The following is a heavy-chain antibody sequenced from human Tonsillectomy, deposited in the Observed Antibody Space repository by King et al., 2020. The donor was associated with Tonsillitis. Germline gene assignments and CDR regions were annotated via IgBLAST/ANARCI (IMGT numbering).Heavy chain of an antibody. Sequence: VQLVESGGGLVQPGGSLRLSCAASGFTFSSYSMNWVRQAPGKGLEWVSYISSCSSTIYYAESVKGRFTISRDNAKNSLYLQMNSLRAEGTAVYYCARNDFWSGPNYYYGMDVWGQGTTVTVSS. J-gene: IGHJ6*02. CDR2: ISSCSSTI. CDR3: ARNDFWSGPNYYYGMDV. D-gene: IGHD3-3*01. CDR1: GFTFSSYS. V-gene: IGHV3-48*01.